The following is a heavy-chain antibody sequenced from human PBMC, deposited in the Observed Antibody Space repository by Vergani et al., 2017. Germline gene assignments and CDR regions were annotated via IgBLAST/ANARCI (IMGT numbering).Heavy chain of an antibody. J-gene: IGHJ6*03. CDR2: INHSGST. D-gene: IGHD6-6*01. V-gene: IGHV4-34*01. CDR3: ARGRRSIADGYYYCDDMDV. CDR1: GGSFSGYY. Sequence: QVQLQQWGAGLLKPSETLSLTCAVYGGSFSGYYWSWIRQLPGEGLEWIGEINHSGSTNYNPSLKSRVTISVDTSKTQFSLKLSSVTAAETAMYYCARGRRSIADGYYYCDDMDVWGKGTMVTVSS.